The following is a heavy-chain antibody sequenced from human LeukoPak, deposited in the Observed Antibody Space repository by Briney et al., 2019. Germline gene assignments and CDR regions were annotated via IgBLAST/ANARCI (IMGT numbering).Heavy chain of an antibody. CDR1: GGSISSANYY. CDR3: ARDEVGVLGSDWFDP. Sequence: SETLSPTCTVSGGSISSANYYWSWIRQPAGKGLEWIGRIYTSGSTNYNPSLKSRVTISVDTSKNQFSLKLSSVTATDTAVYYCARDEVGVLGSDWFDPWGQGTLVTVSS. D-gene: IGHD3-16*01. J-gene: IGHJ5*02. CDR2: IYTSGST. V-gene: IGHV4-61*02.